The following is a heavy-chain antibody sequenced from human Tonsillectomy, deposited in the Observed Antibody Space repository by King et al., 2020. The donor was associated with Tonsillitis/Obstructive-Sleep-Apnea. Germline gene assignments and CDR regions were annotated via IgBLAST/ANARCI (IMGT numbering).Heavy chain of an antibody. V-gene: IGHV4-34*01. D-gene: IGHD3-22*01. CDR3: ATAPTHYYDSSGNWFDP. CDR2: INHSGST. CDR1: GGSSSGYY. J-gene: IGHJ5*02. Sequence: HVQLQQWGAGLLKPSETLSLTCAVYGGSSSGYYWSWIRQPPGKGLEWIGEINHSGSTNYNPSLKSRVTISVDTSKNQFSLKLSSVTAADTAVYYCATAPTHYYDSSGNWFDPWGQGTLVTVSS.